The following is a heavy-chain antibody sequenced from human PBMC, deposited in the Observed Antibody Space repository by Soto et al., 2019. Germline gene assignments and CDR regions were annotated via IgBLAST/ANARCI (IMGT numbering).Heavy chain of an antibody. CDR3: ARVTDILTGYPHDY. Sequence: SETLSLTCTVSGGSVSSGSYYWSWIRQPPGKGLEWIGYIFYSGSTNYNPSLKSRVTISVDTSKNQFSLKLSSVTAADTAVYYWARVTDILTGYPHDYWGQGTLVTVSS. CDR1: GGSVSSGSYY. V-gene: IGHV4-61*01. CDR2: IFYSGST. J-gene: IGHJ4*02. D-gene: IGHD3-9*01.